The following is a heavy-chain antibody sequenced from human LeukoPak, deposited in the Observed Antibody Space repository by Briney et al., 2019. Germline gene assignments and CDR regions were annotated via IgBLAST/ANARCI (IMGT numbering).Heavy chain of an antibody. CDR2: IYYSGST. V-gene: IGHV4-59*01. CDR3: ARVGRGIQWRDPIYYFDY. Sequence: SETLSLTCTVTGGSISSYYWSWIRQPPGKGLEWMGYIYYSGSTNYNPSLKSRVTISVDTSKNQFSLKLSSVTAADTAVYYCARVGRGIQWRDPIYYFDYWGQGTLVTVSS. D-gene: IGHD5-12*01. J-gene: IGHJ4*02. CDR1: GGSISSYY.